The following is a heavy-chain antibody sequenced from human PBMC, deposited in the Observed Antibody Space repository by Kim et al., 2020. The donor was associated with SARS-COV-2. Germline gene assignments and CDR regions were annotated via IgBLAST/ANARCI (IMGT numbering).Heavy chain of an antibody. CDR2: ISSDSSAI. Sequence: GGSLRLSCAASGFTFSSSSMNWVRQAPGKGLEWVSYISSDSSAIYYTDSVKGRFTISRDNAKKSLYLQMNSLRAEDTAVYYCARDFVEMATIKEGYWGQGTLVIVSS. J-gene: IGHJ4*02. CDR1: GFTFSSSS. V-gene: IGHV3-48*04. CDR3: ARDFVEMATIKEGY.